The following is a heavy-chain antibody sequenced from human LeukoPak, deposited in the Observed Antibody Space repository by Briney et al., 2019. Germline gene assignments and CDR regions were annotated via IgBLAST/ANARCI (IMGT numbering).Heavy chain of an antibody. D-gene: IGHD3-3*01. J-gene: IGHJ5*02. CDR3: ARFRPPLYYDFWSGYSSWFDP. Sequence: SETLSLTCTVSGGSISSYYWSWIRQPPGKGLEWIGYIYYSGSTNYNPSLKSRATISVDTSKNQFSLKLSSVTAADTAVYYCARFRPPLYYDFWSGYSSWFDPWGQGTLVTVSS. CDR2: IYYSGST. V-gene: IGHV4-59*12. CDR1: GGSISSYY.